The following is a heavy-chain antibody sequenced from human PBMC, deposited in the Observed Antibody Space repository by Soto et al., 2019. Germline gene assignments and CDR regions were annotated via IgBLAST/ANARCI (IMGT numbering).Heavy chain of an antibody. Sequence: SETLSLTCTVSGVSISNYYWSWIRQPAGKGLEWIGRSSTSGNTNYNPSLKSRVTMSLDTSKNQLSLMLNSVTAADTAVYYCRRDFDYWGQGTLVTVSS. D-gene: IGHD6-6*01. V-gene: IGHV4-4*07. CDR1: GVSISNYY. CDR2: SSTSGNT. J-gene: IGHJ4*02. CDR3: RRDFDY.